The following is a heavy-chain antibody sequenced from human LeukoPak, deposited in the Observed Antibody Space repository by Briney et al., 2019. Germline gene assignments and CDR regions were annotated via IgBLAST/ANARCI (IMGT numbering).Heavy chain of an antibody. J-gene: IGHJ6*02. D-gene: IGHD3-9*01. CDR2: IIPIFGTA. V-gene: IGHV1-69*13. CDR3: ASALRYFDWSAKDPSTSSYYYYYGMDV. CDR1: GYTFTNYA. Sequence: SVKVSCKASGYTFTNYAMNWVRQAPGQGLEWMGGIIPIFGTANYAQKFQGRVTITADESTSTAYMELSSLRSEDTAVYYCASALRYFDWSAKDPSTSSYYYYYGMDVWGQGTTVTVSS.